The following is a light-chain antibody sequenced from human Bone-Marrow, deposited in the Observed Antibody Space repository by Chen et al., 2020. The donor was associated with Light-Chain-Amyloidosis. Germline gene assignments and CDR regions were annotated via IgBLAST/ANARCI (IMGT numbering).Light chain of an antibody. Sequence: QSALTQPRSVSGSPGPPVTLSCTGTSSDVGGYNYVSWYQQHPGKAPKLMIYDVSKRPSGVPDRFSGSKSGNTASLTISGLQAEDEADYYCCSYAGSYTYVFGTGTGVTVL. J-gene: IGLJ1*01. CDR1: SSDVGGYNY. CDR2: DVS. V-gene: IGLV2-11*01. CDR3: CSYAGSYTYV.